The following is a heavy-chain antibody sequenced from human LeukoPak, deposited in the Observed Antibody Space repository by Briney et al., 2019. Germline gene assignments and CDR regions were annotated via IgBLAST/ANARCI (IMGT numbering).Heavy chain of an antibody. J-gene: IGHJ4*02. Sequence: NPGGSLRLSCATSGSPFTDSPMNWVRQAPGKGLEWVSNIRTSTEGTNYAIYADSVKGRVTFSRDDAKNTLYLHMHSLSDDDTAVYYCARDQRYAFDYWGRGILVTVSS. V-gene: IGHV3-11*05. CDR1: GSPFTDSP. CDR3: ARDQRYAFDY. D-gene: IGHD3-9*01. CDR2: IRTST.